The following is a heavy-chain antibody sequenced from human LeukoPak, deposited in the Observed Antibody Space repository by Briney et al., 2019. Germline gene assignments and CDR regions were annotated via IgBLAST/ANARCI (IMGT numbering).Heavy chain of an antibody. D-gene: IGHD4-11*01. Sequence: PSETLSLTCTVSGGSISSYYWSWIRQPAGKGLEWIGRIYTSGSTNYNPSLKSRVTISVDKSKNQFSLKLSSVTAADTAMYYCARADYSTQNYYYFDYWGQGTLVTVSS. CDR1: GGSISSYY. CDR3: ARADYSTQNYYYFDY. V-gene: IGHV4-4*07. J-gene: IGHJ4*02. CDR2: IYTSGST.